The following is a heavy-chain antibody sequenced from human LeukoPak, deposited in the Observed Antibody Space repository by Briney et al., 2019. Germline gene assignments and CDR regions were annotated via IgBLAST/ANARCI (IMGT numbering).Heavy chain of an antibody. D-gene: IGHD3-10*01. CDR2: IWYDGSNK. Sequence: PGGSLRLSCAASGFTFSSYGMHWVRQAPGKGLEWVGIIWYDGSNKYYADSVKGRFTISRDNSKNTLYLQMNSLRAEDTAVYYCARDSYYGSGSRGDFDYWGQGTLVTVFS. CDR1: GFTFSSYG. V-gene: IGHV3-33*01. CDR3: ARDSYYGSGSRGDFDY. J-gene: IGHJ4*02.